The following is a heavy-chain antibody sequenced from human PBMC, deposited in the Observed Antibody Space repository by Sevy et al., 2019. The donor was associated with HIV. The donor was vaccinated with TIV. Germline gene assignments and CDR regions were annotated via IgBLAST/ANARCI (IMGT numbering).Heavy chain of an antibody. CDR1: GFTFSSYA. D-gene: IGHD4-17*01. V-gene: IGHV3-23*01. J-gene: IGHJ5*02. CDR2: ISGSGGST. Sequence: GGSLRLSCAASGFTFSSYAMSWVRHAPGKGLEWVSAISGSGGSTYYADSVKGRFTISRDNSKNTLYLQMNSLRAEDTAVYYCANDRRDYVEGWFDPWGQGTLVTVSS. CDR3: ANDRRDYVEGWFDP.